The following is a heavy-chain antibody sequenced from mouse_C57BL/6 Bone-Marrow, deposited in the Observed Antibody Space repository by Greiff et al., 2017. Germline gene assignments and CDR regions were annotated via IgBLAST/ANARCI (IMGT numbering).Heavy chain of an antibody. V-gene: IGHV1-81*01. CDR3: ARSLIPVFDY. CDR2: IYPRSGNT. J-gene: IGHJ2*01. CDR1: GYTFTSSG. Sequence: VQLQQPGAELVRPGSSVKLSCKASGYTFTSSGISWVKQRTGQGLEWIGEIYPRSGNTYYNEKFKGKATLTADKSSSTAYMELRSLTSEDSAVYFCARSLIPVFDYWGQGTTLTVSS.